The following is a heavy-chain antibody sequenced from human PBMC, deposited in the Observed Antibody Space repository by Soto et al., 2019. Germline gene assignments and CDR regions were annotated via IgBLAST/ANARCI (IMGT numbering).Heavy chain of an antibody. CDR1: GGSISSYY. J-gene: IGHJ5*02. Sequence: PSETLSPTCTVSGGSISSYYWSWIRQPPGKGLEWIGYIYYSGSTNYNPSLKSRVTISVDTSKNQFPLKLSSVTAADTAVYYCARGGVGWFDPWGQGTLVTVSS. CDR3: ARGGVGWFDP. CDR2: IYYSGST. D-gene: IGHD1-26*01. V-gene: IGHV4-59*01.